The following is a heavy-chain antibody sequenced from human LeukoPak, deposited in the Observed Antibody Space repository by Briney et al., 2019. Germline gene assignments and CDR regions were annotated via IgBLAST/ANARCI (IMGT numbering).Heavy chain of an antibody. V-gene: IGHV1-69*05. CDR1: GGTFSSYA. J-gene: IGHJ4*02. CDR2: IIPIFGTA. Sequence: SVKVSCXASGGTFSSYAISWVRQAPGQGLEWMGRIIPIFGTANHAQKFQGRVTITTDESTSTAYMELSSLRSEDTAVYYCARDGTYYYDSSGYYYFDYWGQGTLVTVSS. CDR3: ARDGTYYYDSSGYYYFDY. D-gene: IGHD3-22*01.